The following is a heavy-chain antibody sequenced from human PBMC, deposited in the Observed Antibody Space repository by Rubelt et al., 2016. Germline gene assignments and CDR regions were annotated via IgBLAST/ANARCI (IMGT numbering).Heavy chain of an antibody. CDR3: ARLQLGGAFDI. V-gene: IGHV4-34*01. Sequence: QVQLQQWGAGLLKPSETLSLTCAVYGGSFSDYYWTWIRRSPGKGLEWIGEINHSGSTTYNPSLKSRVTILVDTSKNQFSLKLTSVTAADTAVYYCARLQLGGAFDIWGQGTMVTVSS. D-gene: IGHD2-2*01. J-gene: IGHJ3*02. CDR1: GGSFSDYY. CDR2: INHSGST.